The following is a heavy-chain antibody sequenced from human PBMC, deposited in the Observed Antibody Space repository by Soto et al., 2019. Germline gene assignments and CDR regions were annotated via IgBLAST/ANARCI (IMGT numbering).Heavy chain of an antibody. D-gene: IGHD3-22*01. J-gene: IGHJ3*02. Sequence: SETLSLTCTVSGGSISSYYWSWIRQPPGKGLEWIGYIYYSGSTNYNPSLKSRVTISVGTSKNQFSLKLSSVTAADTAVYYCARATGYYYDSSGYSDAFDIWGQGTMVTVSS. CDR3: ARATGYYYDSSGYSDAFDI. V-gene: IGHV4-59*01. CDR2: IYYSGST. CDR1: GGSISSYY.